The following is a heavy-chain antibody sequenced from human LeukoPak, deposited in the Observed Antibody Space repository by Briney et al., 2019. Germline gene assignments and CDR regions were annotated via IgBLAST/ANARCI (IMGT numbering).Heavy chain of an antibody. D-gene: IGHD6-19*01. CDR2: FIHSGSI. V-gene: IGHV4-34*12. CDR1: GGSFSGYY. Sequence: SETLSLTCGVSGGSFSGYYWSWIRQSPGKGLEWIGEFIHSGSINYNPSLKSRVTISLDTSTNHFSLKLSFVTAADTAVYYCARVEQLQEVVDAFDIWGQGTMVTVSS. J-gene: IGHJ3*02. CDR3: ARVEQLQEVVDAFDI.